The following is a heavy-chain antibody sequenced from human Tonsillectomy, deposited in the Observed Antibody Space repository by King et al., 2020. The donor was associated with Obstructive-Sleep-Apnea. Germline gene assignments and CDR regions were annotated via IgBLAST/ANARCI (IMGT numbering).Heavy chain of an antibody. CDR3: ALTYSNGWYWYFDL. CDR2: IYWDDEE. V-gene: IGHV2-5*02. J-gene: IGHJ2*01. Sequence: ITLKESGPTLLKPTQTLTVICTCSGFSLTSGGVGVGWIRQPPGKALEWLALIYWDDEERYRPSLRDRLTITRDTSKKQVVLRMTNMDPVDTATYYCALTYSNGWYWYFDLWGPGTLVTVSS. CDR1: GFSLTSGGVG. D-gene: IGHD6-19*01.